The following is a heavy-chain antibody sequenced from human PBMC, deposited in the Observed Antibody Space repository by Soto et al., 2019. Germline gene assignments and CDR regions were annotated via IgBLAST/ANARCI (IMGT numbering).Heavy chain of an antibody. CDR3: ARVWGGAFDI. Sequence: QVQLQESGPGLVKHSETLSLTCTVSGGSISNYYWTWIRQPPGKGLEWIGYIYYSGSTNYNPSLKSRVTISVDTSKNQFSLKLSSVTAADTAVYYCARVWGGAFDIWGQGTMDTVSS. CDR2: IYYSGST. V-gene: IGHV4-59*01. CDR1: GGSISNYY. J-gene: IGHJ3*02. D-gene: IGHD1-26*01.